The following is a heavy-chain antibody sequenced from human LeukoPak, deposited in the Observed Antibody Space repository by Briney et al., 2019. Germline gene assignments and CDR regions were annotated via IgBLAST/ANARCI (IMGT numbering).Heavy chain of an antibody. CDR1: GFTFSSYS. CDR3: ARDRDYAFDY. V-gene: IGHV3-48*02. CDR2: ISLVTSPI. Sequence: GGSLRLSCAASGFTFSSYSMNWVRQAPGKGLEWISYISLVTSPISYADSVKGRFTISRGNAKNSLYLQMNSLRDEDTAVYYCARDRDYAFDYWGQGTLVTVSS. D-gene: IGHD4-17*01. J-gene: IGHJ4*02.